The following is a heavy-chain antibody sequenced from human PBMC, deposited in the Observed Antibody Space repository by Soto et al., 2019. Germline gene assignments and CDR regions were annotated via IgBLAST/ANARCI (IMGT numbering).Heavy chain of an antibody. V-gene: IGHV4-59*08. CDR3: AIRYAGTLDY. CDR1: GGSISSYY. CDR2: IYYSGST. D-gene: IGHD6-13*01. J-gene: IGHJ4*02. Sequence: QVQLQESGPGLVKPSETLSLTCTVSGGSISSYYWSWIRQPPAEVLELIGYIYYSGSTNYNPSLKSLVTISVDTSKHQFSLKLSSVTAADTAVYYCAIRYAGTLDYWGQGTLVTVSS.